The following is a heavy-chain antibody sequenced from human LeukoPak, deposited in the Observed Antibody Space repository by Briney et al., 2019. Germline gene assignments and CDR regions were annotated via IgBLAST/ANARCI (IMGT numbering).Heavy chain of an antibody. J-gene: IGHJ5*02. CDR3: ARDSGGYRMYNWFDP. V-gene: IGHV3-30*03. CDR2: ISYDGSNK. CDR1: GFTFSSYG. D-gene: IGHD5-18*01. Sequence: GRSLRLSCAASGFTFSSYGMHWVRQAPGKGLEWVAVISYDGSNKYYADSVKGRFTISRDNAKNSLYLQMNSLRAEDTAVSYCARDSGGYRMYNWFDPWGQGTLVTVSS.